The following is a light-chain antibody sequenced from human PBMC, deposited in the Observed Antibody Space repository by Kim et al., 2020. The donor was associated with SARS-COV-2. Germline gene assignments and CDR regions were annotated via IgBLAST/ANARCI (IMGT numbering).Light chain of an antibody. Sequence: LSPGERATLSCRASQSVSSNLGWYQQKPGQPPRRLIYGVSTRAAGIPDRFSGSGSGTDFTLTINRLEPEDFAVYYCQQFDTSLWTFGQGTKVDIK. V-gene: IGKV3-20*01. CDR1: QSVSSN. CDR2: GVS. J-gene: IGKJ1*01. CDR3: QQFDTSLWT.